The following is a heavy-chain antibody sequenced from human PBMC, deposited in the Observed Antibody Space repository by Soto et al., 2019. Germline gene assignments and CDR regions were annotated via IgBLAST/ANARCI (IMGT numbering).Heavy chain of an antibody. Sequence: QVQLQESGPGLVKPSETLSLTCTVSGGSISSYYWSWIRQPPGKGLEWIGYIYYSGSTKYNPSLERRVTTSGDTSKYQFSLTMSSVTAADTAVYYCARDKGPQFDPWGQGTLVTVSS. V-gene: IGHV4-59*01. CDR3: ARDKGPQFDP. J-gene: IGHJ5*02. CDR1: GGSISSYY. CDR2: IYYSGST.